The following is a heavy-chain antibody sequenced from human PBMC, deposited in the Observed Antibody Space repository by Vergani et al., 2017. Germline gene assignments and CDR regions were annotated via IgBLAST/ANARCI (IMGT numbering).Heavy chain of an antibody. Sequence: QVQLQQWGAGLLKPSETLSLMCVVHGGSFGGYYWSWMRQPPGKGLEWIGEINDSGTTKYNPSLKSRLTISVDTSKKQLSLNLSSVIAADTAKYYCASAPSGRKSYGRGRMHVWGQGTTVTVSS. V-gene: IGHV4-34*01. CDR1: GGSFGGYY. CDR3: ASAPSGRKSYGRGRMHV. J-gene: IGHJ6*02. D-gene: IGHD3-10*01. CDR2: INDSGTT.